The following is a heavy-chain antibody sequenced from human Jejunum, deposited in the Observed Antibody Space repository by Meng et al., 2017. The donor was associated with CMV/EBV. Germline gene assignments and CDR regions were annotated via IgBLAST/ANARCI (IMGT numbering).Heavy chain of an antibody. Sequence: EMNWVRQAPGKGLEWVAYISSRGATTYYADAVRGRLAVSRDNSKKSLYLEINSLRAEDTAVYYCARVSCTGSACYLTFHYYGMDVWGQGTTVTVSS. CDR2: ISSRGATT. J-gene: IGHJ6*02. CDR3: ARVSCTGSACYLTFHYYGMDV. D-gene: IGHD2-8*02. V-gene: IGHV3-48*03.